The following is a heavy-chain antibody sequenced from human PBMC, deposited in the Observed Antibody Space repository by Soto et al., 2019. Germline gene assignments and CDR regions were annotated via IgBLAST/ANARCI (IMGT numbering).Heavy chain of an antibody. D-gene: IGHD4-17*01. CDR1: GYTFTKFD. CDR3: VRGDYGDYSLWFDP. V-gene: IGHV1-8*01. Sequence: QVQLVQSGAEVKKPGASVRVSCKASGYTFTKFDINWVRQATGQGLEWMGWMNPNSGNTGYAQKFQARVTVTRNTSITTAYMELSTLRSEDTAVHYCVRGDYGDYSLWFDPWGQGTLVTVSS. J-gene: IGHJ5*02. CDR2: MNPNSGNT.